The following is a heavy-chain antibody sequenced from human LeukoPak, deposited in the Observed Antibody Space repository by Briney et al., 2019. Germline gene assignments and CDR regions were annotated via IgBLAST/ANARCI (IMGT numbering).Heavy chain of an antibody. V-gene: IGHV3-7*01. CDR2: IKQDGSEK. CDR3: ARDRALYGAAHFDY. CDR1: GFTFSSYW. J-gene: IGHJ4*02. Sequence: PGGSLRLSCAASGFTFSSYWMSWVRQAPGKGLEWVANIKQDGSEKYYVDSVKGRFTISRDNAKNSLYLQMNSLRAEDTAVYYCARDRALYGAAHFDYWGQGTLVPVSS. D-gene: IGHD1-26*01.